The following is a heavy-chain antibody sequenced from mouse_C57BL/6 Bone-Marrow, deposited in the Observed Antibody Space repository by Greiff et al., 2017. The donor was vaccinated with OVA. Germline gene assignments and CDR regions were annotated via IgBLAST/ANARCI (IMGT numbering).Heavy chain of an antibody. CDR3: AIRGYGSSSLAY. Sequence: QVQLKQPGAELVKPGASVKVSCKASGYTFTSYWMHWVKQRPGQGLEWIGRIHPSDSDTNYNQKFKGKATLTVDKSSSTAYMQLSSLTSEDSAVYYCAIRGYGSSSLAYWGQGTLVTVSA. J-gene: IGHJ3*01. CDR1: GYTFTSYW. V-gene: IGHV1-74*01. CDR2: IHPSDSDT. D-gene: IGHD1-1*01.